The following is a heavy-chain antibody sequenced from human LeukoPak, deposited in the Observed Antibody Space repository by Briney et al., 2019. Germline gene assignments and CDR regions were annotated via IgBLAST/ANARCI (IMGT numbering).Heavy chain of an antibody. D-gene: IGHD4-17*01. Sequence: GAAGKVSCKVSGYTLTELCMHWVRQAPGKGLGWKGGFDPEDGETIYAQTFQARVTMTEDTSTDTACMELRSLRSEDTAVYYCATFSAYGDYHFAYWAQGTLVTVSS. CDR2: FDPEDGET. J-gene: IGHJ4*02. CDR1: GYTLTELC. V-gene: IGHV1-24*01. CDR3: ATFSAYGDYHFAY.